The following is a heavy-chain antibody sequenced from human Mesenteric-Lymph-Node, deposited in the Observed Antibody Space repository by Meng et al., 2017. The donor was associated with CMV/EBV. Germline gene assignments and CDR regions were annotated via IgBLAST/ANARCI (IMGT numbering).Heavy chain of an antibody. V-gene: IGHV4-61*01. J-gene: IGHJ4*02. CDR1: GGSVSSDNYY. CDR2: IYYSGST. CDR3: ARGSSYGYVDY. Sequence: SETLSLTCTVSGGSVSSDNYYWSWIRQPPGKGLEWIGYIYYSGSTNYNPSLKSRVTISVDTSKNQFSLKLSSVTAADTAVYYCARGSSYGYVDYWGQGTLVTVSS. D-gene: IGHD5-18*01.